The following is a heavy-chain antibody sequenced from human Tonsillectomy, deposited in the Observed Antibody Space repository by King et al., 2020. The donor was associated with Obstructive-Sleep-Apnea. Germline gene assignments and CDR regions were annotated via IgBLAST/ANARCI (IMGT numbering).Heavy chain of an antibody. CDR3: TTDYHYEWDYFDS. V-gene: IGHV3-15*01. J-gene: IGHJ4*02. CDR2: FKSKTDGGTT. D-gene: IGHD5-12*01. CDR1: GLTFNRAR. Sequence: VQLVESGGGLVKPGGSLRLSCAASGLTFNRARMSWVRQAPGKGLEWVGRFKSKTDGGTTDYAAPVKGRFTISRDASKNTLYPQMNSLKTEDTAVYYCTTDYHYEWDYFDSWGQGTLVTVSS.